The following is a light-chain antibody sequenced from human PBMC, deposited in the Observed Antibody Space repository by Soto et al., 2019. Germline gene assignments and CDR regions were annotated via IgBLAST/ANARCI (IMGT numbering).Light chain of an antibody. CDR2: EGT. Sequence: QPVLTQPASVSGSPGQSITISCTGTSSDIGSYNLVSWYQQHPGKAPKLMIYEGTKRSSGVSNRFSGSKSGNTASLTISGLQTEDEADYYCCSYAGSSTSVFGGGTKLTVL. J-gene: IGLJ2*01. CDR1: SSDIGSYNL. CDR3: CSYAGSSTSV. V-gene: IGLV2-23*01.